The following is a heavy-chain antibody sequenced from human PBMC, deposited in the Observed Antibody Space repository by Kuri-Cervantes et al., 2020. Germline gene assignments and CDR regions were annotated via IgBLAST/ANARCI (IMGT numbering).Heavy chain of an antibody. D-gene: IGHD2-15*01. Sequence: GGSLRLSCAASGFTFSSYWMSWVRQAPGKGLEWAANIKQDGSEKYYVDSVKGRFTISRDNAKNSLYLQMNSLRDEDTAVYYCARVDCRGYTCYVPSHGFDIWGQGTMVTVSS. CDR1: GFTFSSYW. J-gene: IGHJ3*02. CDR3: ARVDCRGYTCYVPSHGFDI. CDR2: IKQDGSEK. V-gene: IGHV3-7*01.